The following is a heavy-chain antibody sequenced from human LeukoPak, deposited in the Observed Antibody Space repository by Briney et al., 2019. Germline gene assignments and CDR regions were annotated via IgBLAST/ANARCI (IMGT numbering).Heavy chain of an antibody. D-gene: IGHD3-10*01. CDR3: ARDWGVVNYYYYGMDV. V-gene: IGHV3-48*02. J-gene: IGHJ6*02. CDR2: ISDGGSTI. Sequence: PGGSLRLSCTASGFIFSNYGMNWVRQAPGKGLEWVSYISDGGSTIYYADSVKGRFTISRDNARNSLYLQMNSLRDDDTAIYYCARDWGVVNYYYYGMDVWGQGTTVTVSS. CDR1: GFIFSNYG.